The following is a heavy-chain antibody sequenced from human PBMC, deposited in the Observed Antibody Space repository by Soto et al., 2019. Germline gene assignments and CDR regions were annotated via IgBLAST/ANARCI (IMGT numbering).Heavy chain of an antibody. V-gene: IGHV4-59*08. CDR2: IYYSGRT. CDR1: GGSISSYY. J-gene: IGHJ4*02. CDR3: ARHPTVTEYYFDY. Sequence: QVHLQESGPGLVKPSETLSLTCTVSGGSISSYYWSWIRQPPGKGLEWIGYIYYSGRTNYNPSLKSRVTISVDTSQNQFSLKLTSVTAADTAVYYCARHPTVTEYYFDYWGQGTLVTVSS. D-gene: IGHD4-17*01.